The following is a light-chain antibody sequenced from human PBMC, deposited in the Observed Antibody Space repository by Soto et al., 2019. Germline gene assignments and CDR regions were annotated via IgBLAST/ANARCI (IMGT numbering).Light chain of an antibody. J-gene: IGKJ1*01. CDR2: QAS. CDR3: QHHKRYPRT. V-gene: IGKV1-5*03. Sequence: DIQMTQSPSTLSASVGDRVTITCRASESIDIWLAWYQQKPGKAPQLLIYQASNLESGVPSRFSGSGSGTEFTLTISSLQPDDFASYYGQHHKRYPRTFGQGTKVEI. CDR1: ESIDIW.